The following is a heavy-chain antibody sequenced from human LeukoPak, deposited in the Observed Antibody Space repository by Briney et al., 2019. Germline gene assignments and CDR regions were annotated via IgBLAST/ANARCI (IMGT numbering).Heavy chain of an antibody. CDR3: ARGVGRQLRPFDY. D-gene: IGHD1-7*01. V-gene: IGHV1-18*01. J-gene: IGHJ4*02. Sequence: ASVKVSCKASGYTFATYGISWVRQAPGQRLEWMGWISAYNGNTDYAQKLQGRVTMTTHTSTSTAYMELRSLRSDDTAVYYCARGVGRQLRPFDYWGQGTLVTVSS. CDR1: GYTFATYG. CDR2: ISAYNGNT.